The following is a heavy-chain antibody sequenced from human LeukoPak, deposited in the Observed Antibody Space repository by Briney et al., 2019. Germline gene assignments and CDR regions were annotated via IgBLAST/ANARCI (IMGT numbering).Heavy chain of an antibody. CDR2: INHSGST. CDR3: ARLYFSRNVFIPARWDY. CDR1: GGSFSGYY. Sequence: PSETLSLTCAVYGGSFSGYYWSWIRQPPGKGLEWIGEINHSGSTSYNPSLKSRVTISVDTSKNQFPLTLSSVTAADTAVYYCARLYFSRNVFIPARWDYWGQGTLVTVSS. V-gene: IGHV4-34*01. D-gene: IGHD3-3*01. J-gene: IGHJ4*02.